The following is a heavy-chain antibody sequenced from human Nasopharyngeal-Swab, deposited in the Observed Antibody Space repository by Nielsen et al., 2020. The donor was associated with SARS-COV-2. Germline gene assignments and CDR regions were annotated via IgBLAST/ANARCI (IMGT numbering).Heavy chain of an antibody. Sequence: WVRQAPGQGLEWMGGIIPIFGTANYAQKFQGRVTITADKSTSTAYMELSSLRSEDTAVYYWARDRAYSGSYMDVWGKGTTVTVSS. CDR3: ARDRAYSGSYMDV. J-gene: IGHJ6*03. V-gene: IGHV1-69*06. CDR2: IIPIFGTA. D-gene: IGHD5-12*01.